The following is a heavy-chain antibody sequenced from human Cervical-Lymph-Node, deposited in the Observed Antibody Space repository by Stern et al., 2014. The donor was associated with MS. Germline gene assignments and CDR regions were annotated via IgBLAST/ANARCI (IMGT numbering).Heavy chain of an antibody. CDR3: ARHVQGFAY. CDR2: IYPYDSGT. CDR1: GYSFTIYY. V-gene: IGHV5-51*01. Sequence: EVQLVESGAEVKKPGESLKISCKASGYSFTIYYIAWVRQTPGKGLEWMGGIYPYDSGTTSSPSFQGQVTISADESTTSAYLQWSSLRASDTAMYYCARHVQGFAYWGQGPLVTVSS. J-gene: IGHJ4*02.